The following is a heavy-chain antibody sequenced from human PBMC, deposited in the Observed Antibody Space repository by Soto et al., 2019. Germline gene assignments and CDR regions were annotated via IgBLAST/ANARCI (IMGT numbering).Heavy chain of an antibody. CDR2: INDGGSI. V-gene: IGHV4-34*01. CDR3: ARESHDILTGPPWVWYFDL. CDR1: GGSFSGYY. Sequence: QVQLQQWGAGPLRPLETLSLTCGVSGGSFSGYYWAWIRQSPGKGLEWIGEINDGGSINYNPSLKSRVSISVDPSKNHYSLNLRSVTAADTAVYYCARESHDILTGPPWVWYFDLWGRGTLVTVSS. D-gene: IGHD3-9*01. J-gene: IGHJ2*01.